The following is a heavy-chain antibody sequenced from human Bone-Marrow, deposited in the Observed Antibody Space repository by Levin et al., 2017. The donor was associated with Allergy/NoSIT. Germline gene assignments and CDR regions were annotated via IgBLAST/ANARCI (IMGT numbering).Heavy chain of an antibody. CDR2: IRQDGSEK. J-gene: IGHJ4*02. CDR3: ARDLSLGGFIDY. Sequence: ASVKVSCAASGFTFSDYWMTWVRQAPGKGLEWLGNIRQDGSEKHYVNSVEGRFSISRDNAKNSLYLQMNGLRADDTAVYFCARDLSLGGFIDYWGQGILVTVSS. CDR1: GFTFSDYW. V-gene: IGHV3-7*04. D-gene: IGHD5-12*01.